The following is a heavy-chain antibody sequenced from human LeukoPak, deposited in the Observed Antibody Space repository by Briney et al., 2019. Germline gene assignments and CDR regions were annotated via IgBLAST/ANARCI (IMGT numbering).Heavy chain of an antibody. V-gene: IGHV3-7*01. CDR2: IKVDGSEQ. D-gene: IGHD4-23*01. CDR1: GFIFSRSW. Sequence: PGGSLRLSCATSGFIFSRSWMAWVRQAPGKGLEWVASIKVDGSEQYYVDSVKGRFTISRDNAKNSLYLQVNSLRVEDTAVYYCARATVVSVAFDIWGQGTMVTVSS. CDR3: ARATVVSVAFDI. J-gene: IGHJ3*02.